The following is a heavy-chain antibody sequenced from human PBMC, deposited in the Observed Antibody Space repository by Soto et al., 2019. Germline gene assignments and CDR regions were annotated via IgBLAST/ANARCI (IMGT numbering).Heavy chain of an antibody. D-gene: IGHD2-21*02. Sequence: QVQLEQSGPGLVKPSQTLSLTCDISGGSITSVNHYWSWIRQSPGEGLEWIGYIFDRGTTHYNPSLKWRVTITVDSSPTQFSLTINSVTVADTAVYYFAREVAGTAAFDYLGRGTQVTVSS. CDR3: AREVAGTAAFDY. CDR1: GGSITSVNHY. J-gene: IGHJ4*02. CDR2: IFDRGTT. V-gene: IGHV4-31*02.